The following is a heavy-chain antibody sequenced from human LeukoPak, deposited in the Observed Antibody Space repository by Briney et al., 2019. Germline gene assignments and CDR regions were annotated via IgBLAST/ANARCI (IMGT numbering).Heavy chain of an antibody. Sequence: PSETLSLTCTVSVGSISSYYWSWIRQPAGKGLEWIGRIYTSGSTNYNPSLKSRVTMSVDTSKNQFSLKLSSVTAADTAVYYCARCYYDSSGYYLGDAFDIWGQGTMVTVSS. CDR3: ARCYYDSSGYYLGDAFDI. CDR1: VGSISSYY. V-gene: IGHV4-4*07. J-gene: IGHJ3*02. D-gene: IGHD3-22*01. CDR2: IYTSGST.